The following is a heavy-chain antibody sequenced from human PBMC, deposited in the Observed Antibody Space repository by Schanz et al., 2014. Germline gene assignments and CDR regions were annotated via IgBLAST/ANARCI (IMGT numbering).Heavy chain of an antibody. CDR1: GFTFRGYA. CDR3: ARKVVATIGGYYDN. D-gene: IGHD5-12*01. V-gene: IGHV3-23*01. CDR2: ISGGGGTT. Sequence: EVQLMESGGGLVKPGGSLRLSCTASGFTFRGYAMSWVRQAPGRGLEWVSAISGGGGTTYYADSVKGRFTISRDNAENTLFLQMNSLRAEDTAVYYCARKVVATIGGYYDNWGQGTLVIVSS. J-gene: IGHJ4*02.